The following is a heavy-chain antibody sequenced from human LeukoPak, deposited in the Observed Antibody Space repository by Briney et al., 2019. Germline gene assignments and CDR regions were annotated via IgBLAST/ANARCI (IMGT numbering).Heavy chain of an antibody. CDR3: ARGPYSSSGFDP. CDR2: INHSGST. J-gene: IGHJ5*02. Sequence: SETLSLTCAVYGGSFSGYYWSWIRQPPGKGLEWIGEINHSGSTNYNPSLKSRVTISVDKSKNQFSLKLTSVTAADTAVYYCARGPYSSSGFDPWGQGTLATVSS. V-gene: IGHV4-34*01. D-gene: IGHD6-6*01. CDR1: GGSFSGYY.